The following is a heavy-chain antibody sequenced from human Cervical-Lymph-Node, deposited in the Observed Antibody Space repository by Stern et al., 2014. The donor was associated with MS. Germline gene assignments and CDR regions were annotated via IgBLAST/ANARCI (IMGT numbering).Heavy chain of an antibody. Sequence: VQLVEPGAEMRKPGSSVRVSCKASGGTFSTSGISCLRQAPGQRLEWMGVISSMFGRANFAHKVQGSFTVTADESTSTVYMGLTSLRSEDSGVYYCARERDNSYAFDSWGQGTLLTVSS. CDR3: ARERDNSYAFDS. D-gene: IGHD3-16*01. V-gene: IGHV1-69*01. CDR2: ISSMFGRA. CDR1: GGTFSTSG. J-gene: IGHJ4*02.